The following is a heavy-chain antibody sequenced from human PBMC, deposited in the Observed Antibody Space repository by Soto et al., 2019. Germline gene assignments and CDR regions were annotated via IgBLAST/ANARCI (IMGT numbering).Heavy chain of an antibody. Sequence: GESLKISCKGSGYSFTSYWIGWVRQMPGKGLEWMGIIYPGDSDTRYSPSFQGQVTISADKSISTAYLQWSSLKASDTAMYYCGIAGGGSRGIQDAFDIWGQGTMVTVSS. CDR3: GIAGGGSRGIQDAFDI. CDR2: IYPGDSDT. CDR1: GYSFTSYW. J-gene: IGHJ3*02. V-gene: IGHV5-51*01. D-gene: IGHD2-15*01.